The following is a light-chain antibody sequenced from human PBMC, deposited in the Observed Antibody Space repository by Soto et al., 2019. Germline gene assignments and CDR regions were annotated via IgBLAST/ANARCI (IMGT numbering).Light chain of an antibody. Sequence: QSALTQPASVSGSPGQSITISCTGTTSDVGGYNYVSWYQQHPGKVPKLLIHEVSNRPSGVSNRFSGSKSGNTASLTISGLQAEDEADYYYLSQTSSISYVFGNGTKLT. CDR3: LSQTSSISYV. V-gene: IGLV2-14*01. J-gene: IGLJ1*01. CDR1: TSDVGGYNY. CDR2: EVS.